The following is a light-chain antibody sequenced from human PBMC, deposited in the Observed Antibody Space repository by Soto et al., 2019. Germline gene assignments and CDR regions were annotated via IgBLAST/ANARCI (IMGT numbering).Light chain of an antibody. Sequence: SVLTQPASVSGSPGQSITISCTGTSSDVGGYDFVSWYQQHAGRAPKLLIYEVSRRPSGVSNRFSGSKSGNTASLTISGPQAEDEADYYCSSYRGYYPGVFGTATKVTVL. V-gene: IGLV2-14*01. CDR1: SSDVGGYDF. CDR2: EVS. J-gene: IGLJ1*01. CDR3: SSYRGYYPGV.